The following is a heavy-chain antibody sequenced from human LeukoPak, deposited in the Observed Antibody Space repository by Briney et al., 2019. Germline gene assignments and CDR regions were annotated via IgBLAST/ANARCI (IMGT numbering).Heavy chain of an antibody. CDR2: FYYSGNT. CDR3: ANLYNSGSYFGH. V-gene: IGHV4-39*01. Sequence: SETLPITCTVSGDSVSNTNYYWGWIRQPPGKGLEWIGTFYYSGNTYYNPSLKSRVTISVDTSKNQFSLILSSVTAADTAVYYCANLYNSGSYFGHWGQGALITVSS. D-gene: IGHD3-10*01. J-gene: IGHJ4*02. CDR1: GDSVSNTNYY.